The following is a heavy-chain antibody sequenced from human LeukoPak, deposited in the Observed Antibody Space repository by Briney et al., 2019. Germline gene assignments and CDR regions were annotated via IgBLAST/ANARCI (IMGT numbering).Heavy chain of an antibody. CDR2: IDWSGEST. V-gene: IGHV3-20*04. D-gene: IGHD2-2*01. CDR1: GLTPADYG. J-gene: IGHJ4*02. CDR3: ARDLSASWYSLGY. Sequence: GGSLRLSCAASGLTPADYGMSWVRQAPGKGLEWVSGIDWSGESTGYADSVKGRFTISRDNAANVLYLQMNGLRAEDTALYYCARDLSASWYSLGYWGRGTLVTVSS.